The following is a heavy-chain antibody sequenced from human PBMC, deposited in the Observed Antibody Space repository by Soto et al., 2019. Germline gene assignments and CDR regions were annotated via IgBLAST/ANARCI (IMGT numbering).Heavy chain of an antibody. CDR1: GFTFSSYG. Sequence: GGSLRLSCAASGFTFSSYGMHWVRQAPGKELEWVAVISYDGSNKYYADSVKGRFTISRDNSKNTLYLQMNSLRAEDTAVYYCAKSLYDSSGSQYYYYGMDVWGQGTTVTVSS. CDR3: AKSLYDSSGSQYYYYGMDV. CDR2: ISYDGSNK. D-gene: IGHD3-22*01. J-gene: IGHJ6*02. V-gene: IGHV3-30*18.